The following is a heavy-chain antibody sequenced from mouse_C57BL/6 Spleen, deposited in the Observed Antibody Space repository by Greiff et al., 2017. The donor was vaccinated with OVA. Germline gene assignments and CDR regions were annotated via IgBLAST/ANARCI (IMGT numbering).Heavy chain of an antibody. J-gene: IGHJ2*01. D-gene: IGHD2-1*01. V-gene: IGHV1-59*01. CDR2: IDPSDSYT. CDR3: ASRGNYGNFDY. Sequence: QVQLKQPGAELVRPGTSVKLSCKASGYTFTSYWMHWVKQRPGQGLEWIGVIDPSDSYTNYNQKFKGKATLTVDTSSSTVYMQLSSLTSEDSAVYYCASRGNYGNFDYWGQGTTLTVSS. CDR1: GYTFTSYW.